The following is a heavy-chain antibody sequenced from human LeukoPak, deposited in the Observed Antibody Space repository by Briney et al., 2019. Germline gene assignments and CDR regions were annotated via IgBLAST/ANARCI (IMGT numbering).Heavy chain of an antibody. CDR1: GGSFSGYY. CDR3: ARLTHSGSYAVDY. V-gene: IGHV4-34*01. J-gene: IGHJ4*02. CDR2: INHSGST. Sequence: SETLSLTCAVYGGSFSGYYWSWIRQPPGKGLEWIGEINHSGSTNYNPSLKSRVTISVDTSKNQFSLKLSSVTAADTAVYYCARLTHSGSYAVDYWGQGTLVTVSS. D-gene: IGHD1-26*01.